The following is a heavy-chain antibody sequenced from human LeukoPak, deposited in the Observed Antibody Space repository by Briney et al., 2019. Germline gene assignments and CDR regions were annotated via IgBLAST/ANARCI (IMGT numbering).Heavy chain of an antibody. D-gene: IGHD6-19*01. CDR2: ISGSGGST. Sequence: GGSLRLSCAASGFTFSSYAMSWVRRAPGKGLEWVSAISGSGGSTYYADSVKGRFTISRDNSKNTLYLQMNSLRAEDTAVYYCAKGSLGWDKNYFDYWGQGTLVTVSS. V-gene: IGHV3-23*01. J-gene: IGHJ4*02. CDR3: AKGSLGWDKNYFDY. CDR1: GFTFSSYA.